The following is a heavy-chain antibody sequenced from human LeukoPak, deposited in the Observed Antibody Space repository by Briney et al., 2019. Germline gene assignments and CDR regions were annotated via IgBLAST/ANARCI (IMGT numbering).Heavy chain of an antibody. D-gene: IGHD3-10*01. V-gene: IGHV1-2*02. CDR1: GYTFTGYY. Sequence: ASVKVSCKASGYTFTGYYMHWVRQAPGQGLEWMGWINPNSGGTSYAQKFQGRVTMTRDTSISTAYMELSRLRSDDTAVYYCARGDTLLWFGELFSYWGQGTLVTVSS. CDR2: INPNSGGT. J-gene: IGHJ4*02. CDR3: ARGDTLLWFGELFSY.